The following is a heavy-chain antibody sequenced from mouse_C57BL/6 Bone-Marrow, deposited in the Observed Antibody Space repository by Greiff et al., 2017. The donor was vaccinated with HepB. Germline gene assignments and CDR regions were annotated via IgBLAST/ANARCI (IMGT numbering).Heavy chain of an antibody. J-gene: IGHJ2*01. CDR2: IYPRSGNT. CDR3: AREIPYYYGSSYENY. Sequence: VQLQQSGAELARPGASVKLSCKASGYTFTSYGISWVKQRTGQGLEWIGEIYPRSGNTYYNEKFKGKATLTADKSSSTAYMELRSLTSEDSAVYFCAREIPYYYGSSYENYWGQGTTLTVSS. V-gene: IGHV1-81*01. CDR1: GYTFTSYG. D-gene: IGHD1-1*01.